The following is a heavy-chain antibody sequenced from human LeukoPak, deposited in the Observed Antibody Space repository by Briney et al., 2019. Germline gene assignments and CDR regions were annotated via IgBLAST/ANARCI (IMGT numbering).Heavy chain of an antibody. CDR3: ARGAEFDY. CDR2: ISYDGSNK. V-gene: IGHV3-30*01. CDR1: GFTFSSYA. J-gene: IGHJ4*02. Sequence: PGRSLRPSCAASGFTFSSYAMHWVRQAPGKGLEWVAVISYDGSNKYYADSVKGRFTISRDNSKNTLYLQMNSLRAEDTAVYYCARGAEFDYWGQGTLVTVSS. D-gene: IGHD1-14*01.